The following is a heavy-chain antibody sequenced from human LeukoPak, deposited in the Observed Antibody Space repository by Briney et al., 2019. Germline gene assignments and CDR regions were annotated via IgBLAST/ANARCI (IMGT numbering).Heavy chain of an antibody. CDR3: ARDGNYYDSSGPADY. D-gene: IGHD3-22*01. Sequence: GGPLRLSCAASGFTFSSYSMNWVRQAPGKGLVWVSRINSDGISTSYADSVKGRFTISRDNAKNTLYLQMNSLRAEDTAVYYCARDGNYYDSSGPADYWGQGTLVTVSS. V-gene: IGHV3-74*01. CDR1: GFTFSSYS. CDR2: INSDGIST. J-gene: IGHJ4*02.